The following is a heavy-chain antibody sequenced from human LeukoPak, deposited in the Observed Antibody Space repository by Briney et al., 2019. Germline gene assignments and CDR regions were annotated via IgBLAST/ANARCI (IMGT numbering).Heavy chain of an antibody. V-gene: IGHV1-8*01. D-gene: IGHD3-3*01. J-gene: IGHJ5*02. Sequence: GASVKVSCKASGYTFTSYDINWVRQATGQGLEWMGWMNPNSGNTGYAQKFQGRVTMTRNTSISTAYMELSSLRSEDTAAYYCARGLEWFNWFDPWGQGTLVTVSS. CDR2: MNPNSGNT. CDR3: ARGLEWFNWFDP. CDR1: GYTFTSYD.